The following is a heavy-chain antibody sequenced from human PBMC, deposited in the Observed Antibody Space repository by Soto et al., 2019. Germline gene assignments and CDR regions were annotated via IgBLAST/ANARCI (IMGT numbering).Heavy chain of an antibody. Sequence: GGSLRLSCAASGFTFSSYAMGWVRQAPGKGLEWASAISGSGVSTYYADSVKGRFTISRDNSKNTLYLQMNSLRAEDTAVYYCARDYDFWSGYSRRGMDVWGQGTTVTVSS. CDR1: GFTFSSYA. V-gene: IGHV3-23*01. CDR3: ARDYDFWSGYSRRGMDV. D-gene: IGHD3-3*01. CDR2: ISGSGVST. J-gene: IGHJ6*02.